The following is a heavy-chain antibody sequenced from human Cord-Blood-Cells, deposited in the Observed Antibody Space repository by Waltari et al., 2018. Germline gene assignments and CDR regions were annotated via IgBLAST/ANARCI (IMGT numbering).Heavy chain of an antibody. CDR2: ISAYNGNT. V-gene: IGHV1-18*04. J-gene: IGHJ4*02. Sequence: QVQLVQSGAEVKKPGASVKVSCKASGYTFTSYGISWVRQAPGQGLEWRGWISAYNGNTNYAQKLQGRGTMTTDTSTSTAYMELRSLRSDDTAVYYCAREITIFGVVIMLYYFDYWGQVTLVTVSS. D-gene: IGHD3-3*01. CDR3: AREITIFGVVIMLYYFDY. CDR1: GYTFTSYG.